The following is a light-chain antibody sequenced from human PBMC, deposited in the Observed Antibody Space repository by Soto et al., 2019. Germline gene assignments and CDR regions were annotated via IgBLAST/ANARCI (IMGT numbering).Light chain of an antibody. Sequence: QSALTQPASVSGSPGQSITISCTGTNSDIGGYNYVSWYQQHPGKAPKLMIYDVSNRPSGVSNRFSGSKSGNTASLTISGLQAEDEADYSFSSYTSSSTLYVVFGGGTKVTVL. V-gene: IGLV2-14*01. CDR1: NSDIGGYNY. CDR2: DVS. CDR3: SSYTSSSTLYVV. J-gene: IGLJ2*01.